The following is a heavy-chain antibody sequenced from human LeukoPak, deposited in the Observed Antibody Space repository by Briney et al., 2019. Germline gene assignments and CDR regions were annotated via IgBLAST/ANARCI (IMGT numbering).Heavy chain of an antibody. D-gene: IGHD1-14*01. V-gene: IGHV3-13*01. CDR3: AREGRMGTADAFDV. CDR2: VGIAGDT. J-gene: IGHJ3*01. Sequence: GGSLRLSCAASGFTFNNYEMHWVHQTAGKGLEWVSAVGIAGDTFYAGSVKGRFSISRDNAESSLFLQMNSLRAGDTAVYYCAREGRMGTADAFDVWGQGTMVTVSS. CDR1: GFTFNNYE.